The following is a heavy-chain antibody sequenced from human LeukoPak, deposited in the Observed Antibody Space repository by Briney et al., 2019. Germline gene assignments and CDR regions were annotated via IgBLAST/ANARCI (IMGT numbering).Heavy chain of an antibody. Sequence: GGSLRLSCAASGFTFSDYGMGWVRQAPGKGLEWVSVISGGGDGTYYAGSVKGRFTISRDNSKNTLYLQMNSLRAEDTAVYYCAKDRGPMVRGVGFDYWGQGTLVTVSS. CDR3: AKDRGPMVRGVGFDY. CDR1: GFTFSDYG. V-gene: IGHV3-23*01. CDR2: ISGGGDGT. J-gene: IGHJ4*02. D-gene: IGHD3-10*01.